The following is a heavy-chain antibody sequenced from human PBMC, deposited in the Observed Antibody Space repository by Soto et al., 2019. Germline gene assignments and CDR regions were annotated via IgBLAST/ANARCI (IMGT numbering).Heavy chain of an antibody. CDR1: WCTFSSCA. Sequence: GASVKASWKASWCTFSSCAISWVRQSPVQGREWMGVIIPIFGTANYAQKLQGRVTMTTDTSTSTAYMELRRLKSDDTAVYHCARVTTHTYGDSDKNNWFDPWGQGTLVTVSS. V-gene: IGHV1-69*05. D-gene: IGHD4-17*01. CDR2: IIPIFGTA. J-gene: IGHJ5*02. CDR3: ARVTTHTYGDSDKNNWFDP.